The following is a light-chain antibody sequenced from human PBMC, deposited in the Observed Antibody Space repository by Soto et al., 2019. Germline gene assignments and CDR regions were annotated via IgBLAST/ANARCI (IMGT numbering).Light chain of an antibody. J-gene: IGKJ1*01. Sequence: DIQMTQSPSTLSASVGDRVTITCRASQSINSWLAWYQQKPGRAPKLLIYKASSLESGVPSRFSGSGSGTEFTLTISSLQPDDFATYYHQQNTNYFTFGQGTKVEIK. CDR3: QQNTNYFT. V-gene: IGKV1-5*03. CDR2: KAS. CDR1: QSINSW.